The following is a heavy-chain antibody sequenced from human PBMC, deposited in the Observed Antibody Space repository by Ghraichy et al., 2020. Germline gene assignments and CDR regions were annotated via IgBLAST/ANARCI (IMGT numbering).Heavy chain of an antibody. CDR2: INHAGST. V-gene: IGHV4-34*01. J-gene: IGHJ4*02. Sequence: SHTLSLTCAVSGGSFNGYYWGWIRQPPGKGLEWIGEINHAGSTYYNSSLKSRVTISVDTSNNQFSLKLRSVTAADTAVYYCARGRGSYADYWGQGTLVTVSS. CDR1: GGSFNGYY. D-gene: IGHD3-16*01. CDR3: ARGRGSYADY.